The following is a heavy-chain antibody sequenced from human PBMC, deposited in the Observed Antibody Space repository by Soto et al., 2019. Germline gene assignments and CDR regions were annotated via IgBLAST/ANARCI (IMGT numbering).Heavy chain of an antibody. CDR2: ISSSSSYI. CDR1: GFTFSSYS. J-gene: IGHJ4*02. V-gene: IGHV3-21*01. CDR3: ARDMSGYDQNLDY. D-gene: IGHD5-12*01. Sequence: GGSLRLSCAASGFTFSSYSMNWVRQAPGKGLEWVSSISSSSSYIYYADSVKGRFTISRDNAKNSLYLQMNSLRAEDTAVYYCARDMSGYDQNLDYWGQGTLVTVSS.